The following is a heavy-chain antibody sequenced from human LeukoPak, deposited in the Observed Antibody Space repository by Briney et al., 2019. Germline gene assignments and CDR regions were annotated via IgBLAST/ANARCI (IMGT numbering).Heavy chain of an antibody. CDR2: IYSGGST. CDR1: GFAVSSNY. Sequence: GGSLRLSCAASGFAVSSNYMSWVRQAPGKGLEWVSVIYSGGSTYYADSVKGRFTISRDNSKNTLYLQMNSLRADDTAVYYCAGTSTVTIYYYMDVWGKGTTVTISS. J-gene: IGHJ6*03. D-gene: IGHD4-17*01. V-gene: IGHV3-53*01. CDR3: AGTSTVTIYYYMDV.